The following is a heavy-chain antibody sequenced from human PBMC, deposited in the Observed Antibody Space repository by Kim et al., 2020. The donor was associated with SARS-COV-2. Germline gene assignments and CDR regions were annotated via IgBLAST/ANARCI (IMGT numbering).Heavy chain of an antibody. V-gene: IGHV3-20*01. CDR2: INRNGGST. Sequence: GGSLRLSCAASGFTFDDYGMSWVRQTPGKGLEWVSGINRNGGSTGYVDSAKGRFTISRDNAKNSLYLQMNSLRADDTSLYHCVRGFYQGPFDHWGQGTLVTVSS. CDR1: GFTFDDYG. D-gene: IGHD2-2*01. J-gene: IGHJ4*02. CDR3: VRGFYQGPFDH.